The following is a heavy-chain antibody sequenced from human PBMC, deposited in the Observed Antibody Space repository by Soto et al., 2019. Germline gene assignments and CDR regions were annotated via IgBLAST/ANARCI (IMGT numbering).Heavy chain of an antibody. D-gene: IGHD4-17*01. CDR1: GFTFSSYA. Sequence: QVQLVESGGGVVQPGRSLRLSCAASGFTFSSYAMHWVRQAPGKGLEWVAVISYDGSNKYYADSVKGRFTISRDNSKNTLYLQMNSLRAEDTAVYYCARGPHLSRRRVTTPGFDYWGQGTLVTVSS. V-gene: IGHV3-30-3*01. J-gene: IGHJ4*02. CDR2: ISYDGSNK. CDR3: ARGPHLSRRRVTTPGFDY.